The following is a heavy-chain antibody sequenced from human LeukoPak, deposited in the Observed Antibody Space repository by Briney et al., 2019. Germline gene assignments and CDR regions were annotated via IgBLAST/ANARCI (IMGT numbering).Heavy chain of an antibody. CDR3: ARGTSLHFSLPVY. V-gene: IGHV4-61*01. D-gene: IGHD3-3*02. Sequence: PSETLSLTCSVSGDSISSGSDYWSWIRQPPGKGLEWLGYIYYSGSTTYNPSLKSRVTISVDTSKNQFSLKLTSVTAADTAVYYCARGTSLHFSLPVYWGQGTLVTVSS. CDR1: GDSISSGSDY. CDR2: IYYSGST. J-gene: IGHJ4*02.